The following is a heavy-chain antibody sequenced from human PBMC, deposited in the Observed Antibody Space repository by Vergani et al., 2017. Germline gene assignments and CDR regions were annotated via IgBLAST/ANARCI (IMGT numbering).Heavy chain of an antibody. CDR3: AGVGYGENDWFDP. Sequence: QVQLVQSGAEVKKPGSSVKVSCKASGGTFSSYTISWVRQAPGQGLEWMGRIIPILGIANYAQKFQGRVTMTTDTSTSTAYMELRSLRSDDTAVYYCAGVGYGENDWFDPWGQGTLVTVSS. CDR1: GGTFSSYT. D-gene: IGHD4-17*01. J-gene: IGHJ5*02. CDR2: IIPILGIA. V-gene: IGHV1-69*02.